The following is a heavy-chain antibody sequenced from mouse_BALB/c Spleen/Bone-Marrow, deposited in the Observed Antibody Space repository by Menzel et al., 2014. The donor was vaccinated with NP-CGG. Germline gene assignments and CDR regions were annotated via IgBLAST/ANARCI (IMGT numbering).Heavy chain of an antibody. V-gene: IGHV14-3*02. CDR2: IDPANGNT. D-gene: IGHD2-14*01. J-gene: IGHJ2*01. Sequence: SEAELVKPGASVKLSCTASGFNITDTYMHWVKPRPEQGLEWIGRIDPANGNTKYAPTFQGKATITADTSSNTAHLQLSSLKSEDHAVYCCARYRLGSYLDYWGQGTTRTGSS. CDR3: ARYRLGSYLDY. CDR1: GFNITDTY.